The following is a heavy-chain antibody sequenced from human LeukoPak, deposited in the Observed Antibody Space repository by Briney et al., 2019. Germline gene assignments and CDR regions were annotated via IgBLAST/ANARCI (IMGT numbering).Heavy chain of an antibody. D-gene: IGHD5-12*01. CDR2: ISAYNGNT. J-gene: IGHJ4*02. Sequence: ASVKVSCKASGYTFTSYGISWVRQAPGQGLEWMGWISAYNGNTNYAQKFQGRVTMTRDTSTSTAYMELSSLRSEDTAVYYCARLNGGYSGYDFDYWGQGTLVTVSS. CDR3: ARLNGGYSGYDFDY. CDR1: GYTFTSYG. V-gene: IGHV1-18*01.